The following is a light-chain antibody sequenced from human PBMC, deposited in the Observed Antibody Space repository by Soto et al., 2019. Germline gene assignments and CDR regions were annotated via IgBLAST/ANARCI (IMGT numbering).Light chain of an antibody. CDR3: QQSYSTPFT. CDR2: AAS. CDR1: QSISSY. J-gene: IGKJ3*01. Sequence: DIQMTQSPSSLSASVGDRVTITCRASQSISSYLNWYQQKPGKAPKLLIYAASSLQSGVPSRLSGSGSVTEFTLTISSLQPEDFATYYCQQSYSTPFTFGPGTKVDIK. V-gene: IGKV1-39*01.